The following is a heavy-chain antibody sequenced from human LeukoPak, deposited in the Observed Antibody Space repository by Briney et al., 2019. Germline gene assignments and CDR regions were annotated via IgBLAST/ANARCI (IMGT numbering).Heavy chain of an antibody. CDR1: GGSISSYY. CDR3: ARDVTTGWEDYFDY. D-gene: IGHD1-14*01. Sequence: SETLSLTCTVSGGSISSYYWSWIRQPPGKGLEWIGYIYYSGSTNYNPSLKSRVTISVDTSTNQFSLKLSSVTAADTAVYYCARDVTTGWEDYFDYWGQGTLVTVSS. V-gene: IGHV4-59*01. J-gene: IGHJ4*02. CDR2: IYYSGST.